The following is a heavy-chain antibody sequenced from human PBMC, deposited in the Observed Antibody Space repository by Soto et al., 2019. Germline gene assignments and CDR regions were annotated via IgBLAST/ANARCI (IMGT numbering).Heavy chain of an antibody. CDR3: ARTRYYDREGYFDY. J-gene: IGHJ4*02. CDR1: GGTFSSYA. D-gene: IGHD3-22*01. CDR2: IIPIFGTA. Sequence: ASVKVSCKASGGTFSSYAISWVRQAPGQGLEWMGGIIPIFGTANYAQKFQGRVTITADESTSTAYMELSSLRSEDTAVYYCARTRYYDREGYFDYWGQGTLVTVSS. V-gene: IGHV1-69*13.